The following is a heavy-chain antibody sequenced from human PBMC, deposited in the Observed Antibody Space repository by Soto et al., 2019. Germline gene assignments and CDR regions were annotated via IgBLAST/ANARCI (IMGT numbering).Heavy chain of an antibody. Sequence: QVQLVESGGGVVQPGRSLRLSCAASGFTFSSYGMHWVRQAPGKGLEWVAVIWYDGSNKYYADSVKGRFTISRDNPKNTLYLQMNSLRAEDTAVYYCARGMVTTYDSSGYYPTLFDYWGQGTLVTVSS. CDR2: IWYDGSNK. J-gene: IGHJ4*02. V-gene: IGHV3-33*01. CDR3: ARGMVTTYDSSGYYPTLFDY. CDR1: GFTFSSYG. D-gene: IGHD3-22*01.